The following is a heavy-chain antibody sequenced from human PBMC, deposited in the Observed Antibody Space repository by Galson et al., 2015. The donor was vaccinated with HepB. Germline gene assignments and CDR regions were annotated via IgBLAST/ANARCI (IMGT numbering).Heavy chain of an antibody. D-gene: IGHD3-10*01. J-gene: IGHJ6*02. V-gene: IGHV3-49*03. CDR2: IRSKAYGGTT. CDR3: NKGSGELYFYGLDV. CDR1: GFTYGDYA. Sequence: LRLSCAATGFTYGDYAMSWFRPAPGKGLEWVGLIRSKAYGGTTEYAASVKGRFIISRDDSKRIAYLQMNSLKTEDTAIYYCNKGSGELYFYGLDVWGQGTTVTVSS.